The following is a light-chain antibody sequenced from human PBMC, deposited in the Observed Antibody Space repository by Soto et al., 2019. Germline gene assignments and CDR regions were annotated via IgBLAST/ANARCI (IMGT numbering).Light chain of an antibody. Sequence: QSALTQPPSASGSPGQSVAISCTGTSSDVGGYDYVSWYQQHPGKAPKLMIYDVSKRPSGVPDRFSGSKSGNTASLTVSGLQAEGEADYYCSSYAGTYIVFGTGTKVTVL. V-gene: IGLV2-8*01. J-gene: IGLJ1*01. CDR1: SSDVGGYDY. CDR2: DVS. CDR3: SSYAGTYIV.